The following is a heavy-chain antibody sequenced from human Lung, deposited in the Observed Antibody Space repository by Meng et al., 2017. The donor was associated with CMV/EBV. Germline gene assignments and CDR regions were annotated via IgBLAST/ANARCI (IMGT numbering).Heavy chain of an antibody. CDR2: ILYDGSYK. V-gene: IGHV3-30*02. D-gene: IGHD4/OR15-4a*01. Sequence: SXAASGFTFSSYGMHWVRQAPGKGLEWVAFILYDGSYKYSADSVKGRFTTSRDNSKNTLYLQMNSLRAEDTAVYYCAKMVRTLAPGGGFDSLGQGXLVTFS. CDR3: AKMVRTLAPGGGFDS. J-gene: IGHJ4*02. CDR1: GFTFSSYG.